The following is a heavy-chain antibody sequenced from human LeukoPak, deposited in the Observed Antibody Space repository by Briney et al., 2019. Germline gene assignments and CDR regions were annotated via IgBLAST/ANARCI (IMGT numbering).Heavy chain of an antibody. J-gene: IGHJ4*02. CDR3: ARSRWFGEFIDY. V-gene: IGHV3-23*01. Sequence: SGGSLRLSCAASGFTFSSYAMSWVRQAPGKGLEWASAISGSGGSTYYADSVMGRFTISRDNAKNSLYLQMNSLRAEDTAVYYCARSRWFGEFIDYWGQGTLVTVSS. CDR1: GFTFSSYA. CDR2: ISGSGGST. D-gene: IGHD3-10*01.